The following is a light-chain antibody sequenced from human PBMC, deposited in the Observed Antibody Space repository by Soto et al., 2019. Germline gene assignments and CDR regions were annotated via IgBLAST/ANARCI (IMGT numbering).Light chain of an antibody. CDR3: AAWDDSLSGPV. V-gene: IGLV1-47*02. Sequence: QSVLTQPPSASGTPGQRVTISCSGSSSNIGSNYVYWYQQLPGTAPKLLIYSNNQRPSGVPDRFSGSKSGTSASLAISGLLSDDEADYYCAAWDDSLSGPVFGGGTKLTVL. CDR1: SSNIGSNY. J-gene: IGLJ3*02. CDR2: SNN.